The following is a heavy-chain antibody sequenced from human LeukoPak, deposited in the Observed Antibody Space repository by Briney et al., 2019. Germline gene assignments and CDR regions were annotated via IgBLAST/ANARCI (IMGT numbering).Heavy chain of an antibody. CDR3: ARGGGGLTDY. Sequence: ASVKVSCKASGYTFTGYYMHWVRQAPGQGPEWMGIINPSGGSKNYAQKFQGRVTMTSDTSTSTVYMELSSLRSEDTAVYYCARGGGGLTDYWGQGTLVTVSS. CDR1: GYTFTGYY. D-gene: IGHD3-16*01. CDR2: INPSGGSK. J-gene: IGHJ4*02. V-gene: IGHV1-46*01.